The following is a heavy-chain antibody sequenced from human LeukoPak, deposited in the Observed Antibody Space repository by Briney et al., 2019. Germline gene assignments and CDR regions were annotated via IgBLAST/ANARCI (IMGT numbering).Heavy chain of an antibody. Sequence: SVKVSCKASGGTFSSYAISWVRQAPGQGLEWMGGIIPIFGTANYAQKFQGRVTITADESTTTAYMELSSLRSEDTAVYYCARERQQLPGFDYWGQGTLVTVSS. CDR3: ARERQQLPGFDY. CDR1: GGTFSSYA. CDR2: IIPIFGTA. D-gene: IGHD6-13*01. V-gene: IGHV1-69*13. J-gene: IGHJ4*02.